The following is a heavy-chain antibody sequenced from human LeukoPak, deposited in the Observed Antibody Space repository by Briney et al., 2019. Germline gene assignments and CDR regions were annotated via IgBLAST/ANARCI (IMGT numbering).Heavy chain of an antibody. CDR1: GFTFSSYA. CDR3: ANGNRCTSPNCLGYYYFYMDV. CDR2: FSGSGGTT. Sequence: PGGSLRLSCAASGFTFSSYAMNWVRQAPGRGLEWVSGFSGSGGTTYYADSVKGRFTISSDNSKNALYLQMNSLRAEDTAVYYCANGNRCTSPNCLGYYYFYMDVWGKGTMVTVSS. D-gene: IGHD2-8*01. J-gene: IGHJ6*03. V-gene: IGHV3-23*01.